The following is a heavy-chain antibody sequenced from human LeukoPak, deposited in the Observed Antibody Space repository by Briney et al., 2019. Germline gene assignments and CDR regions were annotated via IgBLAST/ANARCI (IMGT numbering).Heavy chain of an antibody. J-gene: IGHJ4*02. Sequence: GGSLRLSCAASGFTFSSYWMSWVRQAPGKGLEWVANIKQDGSEKYYVDSVKGRFTISRDNSKNSLYLQMNSLRTEDTALYYCAKEAMVRGVIPQRGYYFDYWGQGTLVTVSS. CDR1: GFTFSSYW. CDR2: IKQDGSEK. D-gene: IGHD3-10*01. V-gene: IGHV3-7*03. CDR3: AKEAMVRGVIPQRGYYFDY.